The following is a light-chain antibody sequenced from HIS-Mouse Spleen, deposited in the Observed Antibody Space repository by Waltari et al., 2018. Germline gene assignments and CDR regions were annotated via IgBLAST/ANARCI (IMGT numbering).Light chain of an antibody. V-gene: IGKV1-13*02. CDR2: DAS. Sequence: AIQLTQSPSSLSASVGDRVTITCRASQGISSALAWCQQKPGKAPKLLIYDASSLESGVPSRFSGSGSGTDFTLTISSLQPEDFATYYCQQFNSYPPFTFGPGTKVDIK. J-gene: IGKJ3*01. CDR3: QQFNSYPPFT. CDR1: QGISSA.